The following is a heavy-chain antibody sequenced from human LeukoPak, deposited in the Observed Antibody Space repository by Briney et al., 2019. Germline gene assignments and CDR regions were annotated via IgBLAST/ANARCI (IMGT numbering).Heavy chain of an antibody. D-gene: IGHD6-13*01. CDR3: AKDPVSSRSWSPASN. CDR2: ISGSGGST. J-gene: IGHJ4*02. Sequence: GGSLRLSCAASGFTFSSYAMSWVRQAPGKGLEWVSAISGSGGSTYYADSVKGRFTISRDNSKNTLYLQMNSLRAEDTAVYYCAKDPVSSRSWSPASNWGQGTLVTVSS. CDR1: GFTFSSYA. V-gene: IGHV3-23*01.